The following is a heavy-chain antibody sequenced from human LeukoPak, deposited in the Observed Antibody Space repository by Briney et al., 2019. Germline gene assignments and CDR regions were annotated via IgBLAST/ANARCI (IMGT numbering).Heavy chain of an antibody. J-gene: IGHJ4*02. D-gene: IGHD5-18*01. Sequence: PGGSLRLSCAASAFTFSSYSMSWVRQAPGKGLEWVSAISGSGGSTYYADSVKGRFTISRDNSKNTLYLQMNSLRVEDTAVYYCAKGAVGYSYGYYFDYWGQGTLVTVSS. V-gene: IGHV3-23*01. CDR2: ISGSGGST. CDR3: AKGAVGYSYGYYFDY. CDR1: AFTFSSYS.